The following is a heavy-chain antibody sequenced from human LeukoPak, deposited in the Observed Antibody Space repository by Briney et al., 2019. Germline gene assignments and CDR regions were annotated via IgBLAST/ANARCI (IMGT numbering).Heavy chain of an antibody. D-gene: IGHD4-23*01. CDR1: GGSFSGYY. V-gene: IGHV4-59*01. Sequence: SETLSLTCAVYGGSFSGYYWSWIRQPPGKGMEWIGYIYYTGSTNYNPSLKSRLTISVDTSKNQLSLKLTSVTAADTAVYYCARASLSRWVDFWSQGTLVTVSS. J-gene: IGHJ4*02. CDR2: IYYTGST. CDR3: ARASLSRWVDF.